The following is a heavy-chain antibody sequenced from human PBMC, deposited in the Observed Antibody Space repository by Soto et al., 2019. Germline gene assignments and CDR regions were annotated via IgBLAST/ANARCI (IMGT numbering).Heavy chain of an antibody. Sequence: QITLKESGPTLVKPTQTLTLTCTFSGFSLSTSGVSVGWIRQPPGKALEWLALIYWDDDKRYSPSLKSRLTITKHTSKNQVVLTMTNMDPVDTATYYCAHITSPTVTTSAEYFHDWGQGTLVTVSS. CDR3: AHITSPTVTTSAEYFHD. CDR2: IYWDDDK. J-gene: IGHJ1*01. CDR1: GFSLSTSGVS. D-gene: IGHD4-17*01. V-gene: IGHV2-5*02.